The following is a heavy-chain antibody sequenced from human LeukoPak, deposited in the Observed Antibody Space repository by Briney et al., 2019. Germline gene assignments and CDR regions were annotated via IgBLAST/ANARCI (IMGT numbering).Heavy chain of an antibody. CDR2: ISSSGNIM. CDR3: ANHPFDY. J-gene: IGHJ4*02. Sequence: QPGGSLRLSCAASGSTFSSYGMNWVRQAPGKGLEWVSYISSSGNIMYYADSVKGRFTISRDNAKNPLYLQMNSLRAEDTAVYYCANHPFDYWGQGTLVTVSS. CDR1: GSTFSSYG. V-gene: IGHV3-48*03.